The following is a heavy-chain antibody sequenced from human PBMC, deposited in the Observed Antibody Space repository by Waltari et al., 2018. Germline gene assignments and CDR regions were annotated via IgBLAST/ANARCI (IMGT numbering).Heavy chain of an antibody. CDR3: ARGRIAARRRWFDP. CDR1: GSTFTSSD. J-gene: IGHJ5*02. D-gene: IGHD6-6*01. Sequence: QVQLVQSGPEVKKPGASVKVSCKASGSTFTSSDHNWVRQATGKGLEWMGWMNPNSGNTGYAQKFQGRVTITRNTSISTAYMELSSLRSEDTAVYYCARGRIAARRRWFDPWGQGTLVTVSS. CDR2: MNPNSGNT. V-gene: IGHV1-8*03.